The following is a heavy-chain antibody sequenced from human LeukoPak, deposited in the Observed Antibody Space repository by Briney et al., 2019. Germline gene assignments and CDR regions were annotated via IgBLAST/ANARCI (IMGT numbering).Heavy chain of an antibody. CDR3: AREANSPTARYWYFDL. Sequence: PSETLSPTCTVSGGSVSSYYWSWMRQSPGKGLEWIGYVYYSGNTNYNPALKSRVTISLDTSENQFSLKLSSVTAADTAVYYCAREANSPTARYWYFDLWGRGTQVTVSS. J-gene: IGHJ2*01. CDR1: GGSVSSYY. CDR2: VYYSGNT. V-gene: IGHV4-59*02. D-gene: IGHD2-21*01.